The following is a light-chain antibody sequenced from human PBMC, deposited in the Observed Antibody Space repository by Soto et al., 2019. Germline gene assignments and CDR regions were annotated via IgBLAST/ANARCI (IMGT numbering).Light chain of an antibody. CDR1: GSNVGGYNY. CDR2: DVS. Sequence: QSALTQPRSVSGSPGQSVTISCTGTGSNVGGYNYVSWYQQHPGKAPKLMIYDVSKRPSGVPDRFSGSKSGNTASLTISGLQAEDEADYYCCSYEGSYTVLFGGGTKLTVL. V-gene: IGLV2-11*01. CDR3: CSYEGSYTVL. J-gene: IGLJ2*01.